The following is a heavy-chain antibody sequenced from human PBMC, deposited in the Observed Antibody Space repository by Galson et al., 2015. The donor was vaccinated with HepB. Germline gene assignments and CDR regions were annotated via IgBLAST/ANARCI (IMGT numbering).Heavy chain of an antibody. CDR1: GGTFSSYA. CDR3: ARDLSEKAGTNPSYYYGMDV. D-gene: IGHD3-10*01. J-gene: IGHJ6*02. Sequence: SVKVSCKASGGTFSSYAISWVRQAPGQGLEWMGGIIPIFGTANYAQKFQGRVTITADESTSAAYMELSSLRSEDTAVYYCARDLSEKAGTNPSYYYGMDVWGQGTTVTVSS. V-gene: IGHV1-69*13. CDR2: IIPIFGTA.